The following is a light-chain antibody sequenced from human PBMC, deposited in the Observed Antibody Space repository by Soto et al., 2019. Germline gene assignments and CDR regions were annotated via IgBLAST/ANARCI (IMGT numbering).Light chain of an antibody. CDR3: CSYAGSSYV. J-gene: IGLJ1*01. Sequence: QSVLTQPASVSGSPGQSITISCTGTSSDVGSYNLVSWYQQHPGKAPKLMIYEGSKRPSGVSNRFSGSKSGNTASLTISGLQDEDEADYYCCSYAGSSYVFGTGTQVTVL. V-gene: IGLV2-23*01. CDR1: SSDVGSYNL. CDR2: EGS.